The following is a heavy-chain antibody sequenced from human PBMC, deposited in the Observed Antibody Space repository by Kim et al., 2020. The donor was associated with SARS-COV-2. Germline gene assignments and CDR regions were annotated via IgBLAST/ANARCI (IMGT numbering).Heavy chain of an antibody. CDR2: IYYSGNT. J-gene: IGHJ4*02. CDR1: GGSINNYY. Sequence: SETLSLTCTVSGGSINNYYWSWIRQSPGKGLEWIGYIYYSGNTVYNPSLKSRVIISVDTSKNQFSLNMSSVTAADTAVYYCARDPYYYDSSGSYYRYIDYWGQGLLVTVSS. CDR3: ARDPYYYDSSGSYYRYIDY. D-gene: IGHD3-22*01. V-gene: IGHV4-59*01.